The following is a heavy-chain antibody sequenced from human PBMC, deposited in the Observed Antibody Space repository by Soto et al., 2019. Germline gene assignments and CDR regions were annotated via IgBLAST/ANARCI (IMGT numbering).Heavy chain of an antibody. CDR2: INRIGST. J-gene: IGHJ5*01. CDR1: VGSFSGYY. V-gene: IGHV4-34*01. CDR3: AGGAIFDS. Sequence: QVHLQQWGAGLLRPSETLSLTCAVYVGSFSGYYWSWIRQPPGKGLEWIGEINRIGSTAYNPSLKSRVTMSLATSNTQFSVSLISVTAAETAVYYCAGGAIFDSWGQATLITVSS.